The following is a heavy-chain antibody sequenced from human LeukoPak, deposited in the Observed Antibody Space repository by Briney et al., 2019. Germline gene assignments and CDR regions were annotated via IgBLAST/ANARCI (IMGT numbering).Heavy chain of an antibody. V-gene: IGHV1-2*02. J-gene: IGHJ3*02. Sequence: ASVKVSCKASGYTFTGYYMHWVRQAPGQGLEWMGWINPNSGGTNYAQKFQGRVTITADESTSTAYMELSSLRSEDTAVYYCATTPYSSSWSLLSDAFDIWGQGTMVTVSS. CDR1: GYTFTGYY. CDR2: INPNSGGT. D-gene: IGHD6-13*01. CDR3: ATTPYSSSWSLLSDAFDI.